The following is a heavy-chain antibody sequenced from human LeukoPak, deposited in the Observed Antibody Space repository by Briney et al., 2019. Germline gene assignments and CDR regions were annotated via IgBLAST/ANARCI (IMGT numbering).Heavy chain of an antibody. CDR2: LYRDGNT. V-gene: IGHV3-66*01. Sequence: GGSLRLSCAASGFTVSSNYMTWVRQAPGKGLEWVSVLYRDGNTYYGDSVKDRFTISRDISNNTLYLQMNSLRAEDSAVYYCARGSRYDLVGAPDYWGQGTLVTVSS. D-gene: IGHD1-26*01. J-gene: IGHJ4*02. CDR1: GFTVSSNY. CDR3: ARGSRYDLVGAPDY.